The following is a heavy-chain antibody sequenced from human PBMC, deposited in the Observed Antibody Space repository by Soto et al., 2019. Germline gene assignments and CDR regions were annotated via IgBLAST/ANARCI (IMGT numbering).Heavy chain of an antibody. V-gene: IGHV4-4*07. CDR2: IYATGTT. Sequence: SETLSLTCTVSAASISGYYWSWFRKSAGKGLEWIGRIYATGTTDYNPSLKSRVMMSVDTSKKQFSLKLRSVTAADTAVYYCVRDGTKTLRDWFDPWGQG. D-gene: IGHD1-1*01. J-gene: IGHJ5*02. CDR1: AASISGYY. CDR3: VRDGTKTLRDWFDP.